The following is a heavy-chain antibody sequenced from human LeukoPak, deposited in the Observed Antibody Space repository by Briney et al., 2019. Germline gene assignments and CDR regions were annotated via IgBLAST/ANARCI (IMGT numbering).Heavy chain of an antibody. Sequence: PSQTLSLTCTVSGGSISSGGYYWSWIRQPPGKGLEWIGYIYHSGSTYYNPSLKSRVTISVDRSKNQFSLKLSSVTAADTAVYYCARVRDETSVAFDIWGQGTMVTVSS. CDR1: GGSISSGGYY. CDR3: ARVRDETSVAFDI. J-gene: IGHJ3*02. D-gene: IGHD4-17*01. V-gene: IGHV4-30-2*01. CDR2: IYHSGST.